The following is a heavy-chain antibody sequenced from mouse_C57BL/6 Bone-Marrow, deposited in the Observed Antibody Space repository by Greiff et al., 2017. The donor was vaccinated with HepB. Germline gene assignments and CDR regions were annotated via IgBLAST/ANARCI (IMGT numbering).Heavy chain of an antibody. CDR2: IYPSDSET. J-gene: IGHJ3*01. CDR3: ARKNYYGSSVWFAY. D-gene: IGHD1-1*01. Sequence: VQLKQPGAELVRPGSSVKLSCKASGYTFTSYWMDWVKQRPGQGLEWIGNIYPSDSETHYNQKFKDKATLTVDKSSSTAYMQLSSLTSEDSAVYYCARKNYYGSSVWFAYWGQGTLVTVSA. CDR1: GYTFTSYW. V-gene: IGHV1-61*01.